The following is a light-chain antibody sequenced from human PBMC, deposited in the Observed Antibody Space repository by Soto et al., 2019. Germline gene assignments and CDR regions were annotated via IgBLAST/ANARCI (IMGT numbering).Light chain of an antibody. J-gene: IGKJ1*01. Sequence: DIQMTQSPSSLSASVGDRVTITCRASQNRYLQKPGQAPKLLIYSAYSLQSGVSPRFSGDGSGTDFTLTISSLQPEDFATYYCQQSYNFPRTFGQGTTV. CDR3: QQSYNFPRT. V-gene: IGKV1-39*01. CDR1: Q. CDR2: SAY.